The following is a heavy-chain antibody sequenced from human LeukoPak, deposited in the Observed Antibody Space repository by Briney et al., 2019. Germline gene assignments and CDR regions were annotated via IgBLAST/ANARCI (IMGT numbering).Heavy chain of an antibody. Sequence: GGSLRLSCTASGFTLRNYWMHWVRQVPGKRLVWVSRISGGGSVTNYADSVQGRFTISRDNAKNILYLQINSLRSEDTAVYYCARYSSSSGGASYYLDYWGHVTLVTVSS. CDR2: ISGGGSVT. CDR3: ARYSSSSGGASYYLDY. CDR1: GFTLRNYW. D-gene: IGHD6-6*01. V-gene: IGHV3-74*01. J-gene: IGHJ4*01.